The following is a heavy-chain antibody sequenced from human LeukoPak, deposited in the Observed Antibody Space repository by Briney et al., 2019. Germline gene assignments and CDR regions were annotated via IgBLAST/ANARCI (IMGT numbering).Heavy chain of an antibody. V-gene: IGHV3-30*04. D-gene: IGHD3-10*01. Sequence: GGSLRLSCVASGFTFSRYAMHWVRQAPGKGLEWVAVISYDGSKKDYADSVKGRFTISRDNSKNTLYLQMNSLRAEDTAVYYCAKDLWFGELYRIFDYWGQGTLVTVSS. J-gene: IGHJ4*02. CDR3: AKDLWFGELYRIFDY. CDR2: ISYDGSKK. CDR1: GFTFSRYA.